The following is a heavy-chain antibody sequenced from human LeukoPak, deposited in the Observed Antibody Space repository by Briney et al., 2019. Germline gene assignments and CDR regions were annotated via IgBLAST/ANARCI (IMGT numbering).Heavy chain of an antibody. V-gene: IGHV1-46*01. CDR1: GYTFTSYY. J-gene: IGHJ5*02. Sequence: ASVKVSCKASGYTFTSYYMHWVRQAPGQGLEWMGIINPSGGSTSYAQKFQGRVTMTRDMSTSTVYMELSSLRSEDTAVDYCARAGITMIVGGNDWFDPWGQGTLVTVSS. D-gene: IGHD3-22*01. CDR3: ARAGITMIVGGNDWFDP. CDR2: INPSGGST.